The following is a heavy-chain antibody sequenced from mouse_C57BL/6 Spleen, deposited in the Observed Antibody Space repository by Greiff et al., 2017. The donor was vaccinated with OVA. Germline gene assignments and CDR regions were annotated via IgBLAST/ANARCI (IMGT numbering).Heavy chain of an antibody. CDR2: INPYNGGT. V-gene: IGHV1-19*01. J-gene: IGHJ2*01. D-gene: IGHD1-1*01. CDR1: GYTFTDYY. CDR3: ARRITTVVAGFDY. Sequence: VQLQQSGPVLVKPGASVKMSCKASGYTFTDYYMNWVKQSHGKSLEWIGVINPYNGGTSYNQKFKGKATLTVDKSSSTAYMELNSLTSEDSAVYYCARRITTVVAGFDYWGQGTTRTVSS.